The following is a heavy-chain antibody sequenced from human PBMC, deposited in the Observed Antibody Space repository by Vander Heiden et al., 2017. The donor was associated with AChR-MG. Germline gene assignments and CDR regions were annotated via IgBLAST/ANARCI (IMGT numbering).Heavy chain of an antibody. CDR3: AKGGWPSDAFDI. J-gene: IGHJ3*02. V-gene: IGHV3-23*01. CDR1: GFTFNNYA. CDR2: ISGSGGIT. D-gene: IGHD6-19*01. Sequence: EVQLLESGGGLVQPGGSLRLSCAAPGFTFNNYAMNWVRQAPGKGLEWVSTISGSGGITYYADSVKGRFTISRDNSKNTLNLQMNSLRAEDTAEYYCAKGGWPSDAFDIWGQGTMVTVSS.